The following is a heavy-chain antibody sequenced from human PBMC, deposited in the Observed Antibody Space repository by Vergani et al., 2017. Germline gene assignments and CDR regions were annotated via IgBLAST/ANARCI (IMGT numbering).Heavy chain of an antibody. CDR3: ARDVSYSSSWYGDAFDI. V-gene: IGHV4-59*01. Sequence: QVQLQESGPGLVKPSETLSLTCTVSGGSISSYYWSWIRQPPGKGLEWIGYIYYSGSTNYNPSLKSRVTISVDTSKNQFSLKLSSVTAAATAVYYCARDVSYSSSWYGDAFDIWGQGTMVTVSS. J-gene: IGHJ3*02. D-gene: IGHD6-13*01. CDR2: IYYSGST. CDR1: GGSISSYY.